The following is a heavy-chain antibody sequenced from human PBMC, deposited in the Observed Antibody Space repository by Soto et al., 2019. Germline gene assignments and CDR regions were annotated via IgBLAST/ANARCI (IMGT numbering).Heavy chain of an antibody. CDR3: ARAPMLNYDILTGYQPTPWFDP. CDR2: INHSGST. Sequence: PPETLSLTCAVYGGSFSGYYWSWIRQPPGKGLEWIGEINHSGSTNYNPSLKSRVTISVDTSKNQFSLKLSSVTAADTAVYYCARAPMLNYDILTGYQPTPWFDPWGQGTLVTVSS. CDR1: GGSFSGYY. J-gene: IGHJ5*02. V-gene: IGHV4-34*01. D-gene: IGHD3-9*01.